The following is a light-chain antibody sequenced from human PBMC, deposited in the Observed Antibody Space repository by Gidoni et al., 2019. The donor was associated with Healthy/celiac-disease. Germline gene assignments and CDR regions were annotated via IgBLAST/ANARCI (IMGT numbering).Light chain of an antibody. V-gene: IGKV2-28*01. CDR1: QCLLHCDGYNY. J-gene: IGKJ4*01. CDR3: IQALQSPLT. CDR2: LGS. Sequence: IVTTLSPLSLPVSPGEPASISCTSSQCLLHCDGYNYLDWYLQKPGQSPQLLIYLGSNLASGVPERFSGSGSGTDFTLKISRVEAEDVGVYYCIQALQSPLTFGGGTKVEIK.